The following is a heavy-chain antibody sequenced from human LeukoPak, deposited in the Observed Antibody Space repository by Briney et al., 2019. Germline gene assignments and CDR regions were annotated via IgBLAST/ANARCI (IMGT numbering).Heavy chain of an antibody. CDR1: GFTFSNYW. D-gene: IGHD4-17*01. J-gene: IGHJ4*02. Sequence: GGSLRLSCAASGFTFSNYWMSWVRQAPGKGLEWVANIKQDGSEKYYVDSVKGRFTISIDNAKNSLYLQMNSLRAEDTAVYYCARGQTTVTNWGQGTLVTVSS. V-gene: IGHV3-7*03. CDR2: IKQDGSEK. CDR3: ARGQTTVTN.